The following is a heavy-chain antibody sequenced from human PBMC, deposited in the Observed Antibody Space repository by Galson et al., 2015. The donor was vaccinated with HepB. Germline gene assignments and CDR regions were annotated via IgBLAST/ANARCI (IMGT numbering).Heavy chain of an antibody. CDR1: GFSFSSYW. CDR3: ARDVPHDL. D-gene: IGHD6-6*01. CDR2: ISIDGSST. V-gene: IGHV3-74*01. Sequence: SLRLSYAASGFSFSSYWMYWVRQVPGKGLVWVSRISIDGSSTSYADSVKGRFTISRDNAKNPLYLQMNSLRDEDTAVYYCARDVPHDLWGRGTLDTVSS. J-gene: IGHJ2*01.